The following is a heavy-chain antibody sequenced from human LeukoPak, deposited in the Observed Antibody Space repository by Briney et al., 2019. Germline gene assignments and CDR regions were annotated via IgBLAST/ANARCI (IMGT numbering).Heavy chain of an antibody. CDR3: ARDHARITIFPDY. Sequence: VSVKLSCKASGHTFPSYGISWVRQASGQGLEWMGWIRAYNGNTTYAQKLQGRVTTTTDTSTSTAYMELRSLRSDDTAVYYCARDHARITIFPDYWGQGTLVTVSS. J-gene: IGHJ4*02. D-gene: IGHD3-9*01. CDR1: GHTFPSYG. V-gene: IGHV1-18*01. CDR2: IRAYNGNT.